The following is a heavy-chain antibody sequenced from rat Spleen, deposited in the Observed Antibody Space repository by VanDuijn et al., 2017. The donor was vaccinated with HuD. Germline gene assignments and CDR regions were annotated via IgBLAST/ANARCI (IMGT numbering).Heavy chain of an antibody. Sequence: EVKLVESGGGLVQPGRSLKLSCAASGFNFNDYWMGWVRQAPGKGLEWIGEINKDNSKLKYTPSLKEKFTISRDNAQNTLFLQMSKLGSEDTAIYYCVRERLGVEGWGQGVLVTVSS. CDR2: INKDNSKL. CDR3: VRERLGVEG. J-gene: IGHJ2*01. CDR1: GFNFNDYW. D-gene: IGHD4-3*01. V-gene: IGHV4-2*01.